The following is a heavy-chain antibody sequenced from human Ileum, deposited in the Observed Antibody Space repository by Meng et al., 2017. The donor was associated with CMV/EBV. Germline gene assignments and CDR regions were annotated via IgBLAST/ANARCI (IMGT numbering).Heavy chain of an antibody. CDR1: GDTFSSYY. Sequence: SVKVSCKATGDTFSSYYIHWVRQAPGQGLEWMGGIIPILGIANYAQKFQGRVTITADKSTSTAYMELSSLRSEDTAVYYCARGYEDYYYYGMDVWGQGTTVTVSS. V-gene: IGHV1-69*10. J-gene: IGHJ6*02. D-gene: IGHD2-2*01. CDR3: ARGYEDYYYYGMDV. CDR2: IIPILGIA.